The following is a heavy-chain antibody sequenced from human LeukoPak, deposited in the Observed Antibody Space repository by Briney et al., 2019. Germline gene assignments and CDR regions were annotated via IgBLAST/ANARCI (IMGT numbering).Heavy chain of an antibody. Sequence: ASVKVSCKASGYTFSGYYIHWVRQAPGQGLEWMGWISAYNGNTNYAQKLQGRVTMTTDTSTSTAYMELRSLRSDDTAVYYCARPQWGSPSHFDYWGQGTLVTVSS. D-gene: IGHD2-8*01. J-gene: IGHJ4*02. CDR1: GYTFSGYY. CDR3: ARPQWGSPSHFDY. V-gene: IGHV1-18*04. CDR2: ISAYNGNT.